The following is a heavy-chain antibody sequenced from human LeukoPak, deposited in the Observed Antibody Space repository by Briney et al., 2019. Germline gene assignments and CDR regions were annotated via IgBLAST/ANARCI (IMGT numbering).Heavy chain of an antibody. CDR1: GYTFTGYY. CDR3: ARDTASYDSSLRGFRYFDY. D-gene: IGHD3-22*01. V-gene: IGHV1-2*02. CDR2: INPNSGGT. J-gene: IGHJ4*02. Sequence: GASVKVSCKASGYTFTGYYMHWVRQAPGQGLEWMGWINPNSGGTNYAQKFQGRVTMTRDTSISTAYMELSSLRSEDTAVYYCARDTASYDSSLRGFRYFDYWGQGTLVTVSS.